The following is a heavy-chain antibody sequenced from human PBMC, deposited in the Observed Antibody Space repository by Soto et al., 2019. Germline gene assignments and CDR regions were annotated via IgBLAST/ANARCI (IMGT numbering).Heavy chain of an antibody. D-gene: IGHD6-6*01. CDR2: ISAHNGNT. CDR1: GYGFTTYG. CDR3: XXXRDGDY. J-gene: IGHJ4*02. Sequence: QIHLVQSGAEVKKPGASVKVSCKGSGYGFTTYGITWVRQAPGQGLEWMAWISAHNGNTNYAQKLQGRVTVTRDTSTXTXXXXXXXXXXXXXXXXXXXXXRDGDYWGQGALVTVXS. V-gene: IGHV1-18*01.